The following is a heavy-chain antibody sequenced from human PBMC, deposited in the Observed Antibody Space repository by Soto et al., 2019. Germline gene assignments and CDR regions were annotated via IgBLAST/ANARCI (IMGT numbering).Heavy chain of an antibody. CDR1: GFTFSSYW. CDR2: INSDGSST. V-gene: IGHV3-74*01. J-gene: IGHJ6*02. CDR3: ARSPRPSGYDFETPKAPEKYYYYYYGMDV. Sequence: AGGSLRLSCAASGFTFSSYWMHWVRQAPGKGLVWVSRINSDGSSTSYADSVKGRFTISRDNAKNSLYLQMNSLRSEDTAVYYCARSPRPSGYDFETPKAPEKYYYYYYGMDVWGQGTTVTVSS. D-gene: IGHD5-12*01.